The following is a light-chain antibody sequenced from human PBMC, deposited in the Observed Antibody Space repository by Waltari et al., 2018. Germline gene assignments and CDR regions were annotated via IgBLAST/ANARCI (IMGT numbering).Light chain of an antibody. J-gene: IGLJ2*01. CDR3: CSYAGSSTVV. CDR1: SSDVGGYNL. Sequence: PGQSITISCTETSSDVGGYNLVSWYQQHPSKVPKLRIYEGDRRPSGVSNRVSGSRSGNTASLTISGLQAEDEAYYYCCSYAGSSTVVFGGGTKLTVL. V-gene: IGLV2-23*01. CDR2: EGD.